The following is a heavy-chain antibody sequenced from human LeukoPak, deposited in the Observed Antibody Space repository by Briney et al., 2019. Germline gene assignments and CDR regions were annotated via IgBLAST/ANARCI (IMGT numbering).Heavy chain of an antibody. J-gene: IGHJ4*02. D-gene: IGHD5-18*01. CDR3: ARVFKGYSYGFLYFDY. Sequence: PSETLSLTCTVSGGSISSGDYYWSWIRQPPGKGLEWIGYIYYSGSTYYNPSLKSRVTISVDTSKNQFSLKLSSVTAADTAVYYCARVFKGYSYGFLYFDYWGQGTLVTVSS. CDR2: IYYSGST. CDR1: GGSISSGDYY. V-gene: IGHV4-30-4*01.